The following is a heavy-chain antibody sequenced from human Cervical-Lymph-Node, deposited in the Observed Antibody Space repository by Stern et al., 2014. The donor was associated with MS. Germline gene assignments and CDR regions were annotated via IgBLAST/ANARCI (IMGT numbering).Heavy chain of an antibody. CDR3: ARAAYSTSSYNY. V-gene: IGHV1-69*01. Sequence: QMQLVQSGAEVKKPGSSVKVSCKASGGTFNNLVISWVRQAPGQGLEWMGGTIPIFGKAIYAQNFQGRVTITADESTRAVYMELSSLRSEDTAVYYCARAAYSTSSYNYWGQGTLVTVSA. J-gene: IGHJ4*02. CDR1: GGTFNNLV. D-gene: IGHD2/OR15-2a*01. CDR2: TIPIFGKA.